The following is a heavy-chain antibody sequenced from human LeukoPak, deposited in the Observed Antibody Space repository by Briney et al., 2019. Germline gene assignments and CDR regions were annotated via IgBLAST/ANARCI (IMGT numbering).Heavy chain of an antibody. Sequence: GGSLRLSCAVSGFTVISHYMSWVRQTPGRSLEWVAFICSSGSTYYAESAEGRFTISRDSSKNTLYLEVTSLRVEDTAVYYCTRADFSNSFDDWGQGTLVIVSS. D-gene: IGHD6-6*01. CDR1: GFTVISHY. CDR3: TRADFSNSFDD. CDR2: ICSSGST. V-gene: IGHV3-53*01. J-gene: IGHJ4*02.